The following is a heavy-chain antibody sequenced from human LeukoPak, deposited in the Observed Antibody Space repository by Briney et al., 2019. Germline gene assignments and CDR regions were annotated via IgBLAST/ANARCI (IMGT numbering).Heavy chain of an antibody. CDR1: GFTFSSYA. CDR2: ISYDGSNK. CDR3: ARVGYYYDSSGFDY. Sequence: PGGSLRLSCAASGFTFSSYAMHWVRQAPGKGLEWVAVISYDGSNKYYADSVKGRFTISRDNSKNTLYLQMNSLRAEDTAVYYCARVGYYYDSSGFDYWGRGTLVTVSS. D-gene: IGHD3-22*01. V-gene: IGHV3-30-3*01. J-gene: IGHJ4*02.